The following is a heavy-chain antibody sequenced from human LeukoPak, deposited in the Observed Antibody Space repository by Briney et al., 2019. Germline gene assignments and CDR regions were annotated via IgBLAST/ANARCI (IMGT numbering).Heavy chain of an antibody. V-gene: IGHV4-61*01. CDR2: IYYTGYT. CDR3: ARVEEGYGSGRRENYYYYYMDV. Sequence: SETLSLTCAVSGGSISSSNWWSWIRQPPGKGLEWIGYIYYTGYTNYNPSLKSRVTISVDTSKNQFSLKLRSVTAADTAVYYCARVEEGYGSGRRENYYYYYMDVWGKGTTVTISS. J-gene: IGHJ6*03. D-gene: IGHD3-10*01. CDR1: GGSISSSNW.